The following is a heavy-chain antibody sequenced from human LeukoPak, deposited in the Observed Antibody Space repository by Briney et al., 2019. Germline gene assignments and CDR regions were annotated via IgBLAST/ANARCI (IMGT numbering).Heavy chain of an antibody. D-gene: IGHD6-25*01. J-gene: IGHJ4*02. CDR2: IYTSGNT. V-gene: IGHV4-4*07. CDR1: GGSMSPYY. Sequence: PSETLPLTCTVSGGSMSPYYWSWIRQPAGKGLEWIGRIYTSGNTNYNPSLKSRVTMSVDTSKNHFSLKLSSVTVADTALYYCARAGGVKTAALDLDYWGQGTLVTVSS. CDR3: ARAGGVKTAALDLDY.